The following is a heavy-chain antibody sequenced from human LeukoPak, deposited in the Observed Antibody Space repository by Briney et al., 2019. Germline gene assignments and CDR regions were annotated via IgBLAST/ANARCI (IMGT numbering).Heavy chain of an antibody. CDR2: IYHSGST. CDR1: GGSLSSSNW. V-gene: IGHV4-4*02. J-gene: IGHJ4*02. Sequence: SETLSLTCAVSGGSLSSSNWWSWVRPPPGKGLEWIGEIYHSGSTNYNPSLKSRVTISVDKSKNQFSLKLSPVTAADTAVYYCARAPLTGTFDYWGQGTLVTVSS. D-gene: IGHD1-20*01. CDR3: ARAPLTGTFDY.